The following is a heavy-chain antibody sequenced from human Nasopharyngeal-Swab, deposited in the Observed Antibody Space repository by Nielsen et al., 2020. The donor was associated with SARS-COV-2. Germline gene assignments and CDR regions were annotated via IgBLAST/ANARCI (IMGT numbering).Heavy chain of an antibody. CDR1: GFTFNSHG. V-gene: IGHV3-30*03. Sequence: GGSLRLSCAASGFTFNSHGMHWVRQAPGKGLEWVAVISYDGSNKYYADSVKGRFTISRDNSKNTLYLQMNSLRAEDTAVYYCARDWGYCSGGSSYWFDYWGQGTLVTVSS. D-gene: IGHD2-15*01. J-gene: IGHJ4*02. CDR3: ARDWGYCSGGSSYWFDY. CDR2: ISYDGSNK.